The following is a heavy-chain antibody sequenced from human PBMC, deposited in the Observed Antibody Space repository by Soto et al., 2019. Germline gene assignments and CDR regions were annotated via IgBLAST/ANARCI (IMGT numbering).Heavy chain of an antibody. CDR2: IYYSGST. Sequence: SETLSLTCTVSGGSISSGGYYWSWIRQHPGKGLEWIGYIYYSGSTYYNTSLKSRVNISVDTSKNQFSLKLSYVTAADTAVYYCAIHHSDYSNFSAWGELRYWGQGTLVTVSS. CDR3: AIHHSDYSNFSAWGELRY. V-gene: IGHV4-31*03. J-gene: IGHJ4*02. CDR1: GGSISSGGYY. D-gene: IGHD4-4*01.